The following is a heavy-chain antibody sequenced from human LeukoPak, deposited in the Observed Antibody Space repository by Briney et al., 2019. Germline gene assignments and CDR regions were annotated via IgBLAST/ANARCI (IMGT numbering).Heavy chain of an antibody. Sequence: MASGPVLVKPTETLTLTCTVSGFSLSNARMGVSWIRQPPGKALEWLAHIFSNDEKSYSTSLKSRLTISKDTSKSQVVLTMTNMDPVDTATYYCARILGGVTRGVRGVIIVSMDVWGQGTTVTVSS. CDR2: IFSNDEK. D-gene: IGHD3-10*01. V-gene: IGHV2-26*01. CDR3: ARILGGVTRGVRGVIIVSMDV. CDR1: GFSLSNARMG. J-gene: IGHJ6*02.